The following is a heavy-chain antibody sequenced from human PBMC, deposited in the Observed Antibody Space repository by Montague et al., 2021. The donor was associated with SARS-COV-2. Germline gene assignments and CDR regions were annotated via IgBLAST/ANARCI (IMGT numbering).Heavy chain of an antibody. J-gene: IGHJ4*02. Sequence: CAISGDSVSSNSATWNWIRQSPSRGLEWLGRTYYRSMWKSDYARSVKSGIAINPDTSKNQFSLQLSSVTPEDTALYYCVRGIEAAGSYDYWGQGTLVTVSS. D-gene: IGHD6-13*01. CDR2: TYYRSMWKS. CDR3: VRGIEAAGSYDY. CDR1: GDSVSSNSAT. V-gene: IGHV6-1*01.